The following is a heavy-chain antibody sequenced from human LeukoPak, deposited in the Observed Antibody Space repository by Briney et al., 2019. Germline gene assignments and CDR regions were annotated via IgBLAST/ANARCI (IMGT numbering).Heavy chain of an antibody. Sequence: SGGSLRLSCAASGFTFSSYWMSWVRQAPGKGLEWVANIKQDGSEKYYADSVKGRFTISRDNSKNTLYLQMNSLRAEDTAVYYCAITLYNWNDGWGQGTLVTVSS. V-gene: IGHV3-7*03. CDR1: GFTFSSYW. J-gene: IGHJ5*02. CDR3: AITLYNWNDG. D-gene: IGHD1-14*01. CDR2: IKQDGSEK.